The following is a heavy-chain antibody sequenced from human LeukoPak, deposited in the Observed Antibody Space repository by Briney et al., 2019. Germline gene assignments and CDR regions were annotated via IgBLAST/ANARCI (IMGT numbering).Heavy chain of an antibody. D-gene: IGHD1-1*01. CDR1: GGSISSYF. V-gene: IGHV4-59*08. CDR2: IYYSGST. J-gene: IGHJ4*02. CDR3: ARRNYGYNDHYFDD. Sequence: KPSETLSLTCTVSGGSISSYFWSWIRQPPGKGLEWIGYIYYSGSTNYDPSLKSRVTISVDTSRNQFSLKLSSVTAADTAVYYCARRNYGYNDHYFDDWGQGTLVTVSS.